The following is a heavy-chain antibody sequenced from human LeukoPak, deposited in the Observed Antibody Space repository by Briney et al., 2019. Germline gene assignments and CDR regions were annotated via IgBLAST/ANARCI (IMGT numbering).Heavy chain of an antibody. CDR3: AKDGLLGYYYDSSGYYFDY. Sequence: GGSLRLSCAASGFTFSSYWMSWVRQAPGKGLEWVANIKQDGSEKYYVDSVKGRFTISRDNAKNTLYLQMNSLRAEDTAVYYCAKDGLLGYYYDSSGYYFDYWGQGTLVTVSS. D-gene: IGHD3-22*01. CDR2: IKQDGSEK. J-gene: IGHJ4*02. V-gene: IGHV3-7*03. CDR1: GFTFSSYW.